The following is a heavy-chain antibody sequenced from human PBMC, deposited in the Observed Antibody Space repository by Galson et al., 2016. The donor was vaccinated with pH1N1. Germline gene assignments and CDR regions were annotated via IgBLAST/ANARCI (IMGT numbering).Heavy chain of an antibody. J-gene: IGHJ4*02. D-gene: IGHD6-13*01. CDR2: KNQTGSVQ. V-gene: IGHV3-7*03. CDR3: ARAIFAAAAV. CDR1: GFTFSNYW. Sequence: SLRLSCAASGFTFSNYWMSWVRQAPGEGLEWVANKNQTGSVQYYVATVKGRFTISRDNAKNSLYLQMTSLTAEDTAVYYCARAIFAAAAVWGQGTLVTVSS.